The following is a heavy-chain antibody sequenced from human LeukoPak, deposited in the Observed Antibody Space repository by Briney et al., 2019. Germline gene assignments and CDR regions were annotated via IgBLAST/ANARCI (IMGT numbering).Heavy chain of an antibody. Sequence: SETLSLTCTVSGGSISSYYWSWIRQPAGKVLEWIGRIYTSGSTNYNPSLKSRVTMSVDTSKNQFSLKLSSVTAADTAVYYCARVRYGSGSYWGFFDYWGQGTLVTVSS. CDR3: ARVRYGSGSYWGFFDY. J-gene: IGHJ4*02. CDR1: GGSISSYY. D-gene: IGHD3-10*01. V-gene: IGHV4-4*07. CDR2: IYTSGST.